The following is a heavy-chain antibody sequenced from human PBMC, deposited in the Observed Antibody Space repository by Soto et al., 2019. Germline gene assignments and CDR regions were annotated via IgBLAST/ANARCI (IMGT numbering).Heavy chain of an antibody. CDR2: SSGSGGQT. D-gene: IGHD3-22*01. CDR3: AKDPYVDYYDSSDYYFPFFDD. V-gene: IGHV3-23*01. Sequence: GGSLRLSCAASEFTFSSYAMNWVRQAPGKGLEWVSGSSGSGGQTDYADSVKGRFTISGDSSKNTLYLHMNSLRVEDTALYYCAKDPYVDYYDSSDYYFPFFDDWGQGTQVTVSS. CDR1: EFTFSSYA. J-gene: IGHJ4*02.